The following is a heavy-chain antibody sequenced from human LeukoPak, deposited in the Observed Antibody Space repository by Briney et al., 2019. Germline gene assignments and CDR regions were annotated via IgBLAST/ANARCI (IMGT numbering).Heavy chain of an antibody. Sequence: GASVKVSCKASGYTFTSYGISWVRQAPGQGLEWMGWISAYNGNTNYAQKLQGRVTMTTNTSTSTAYMELRSLRSDDTAVYYCASTSGSSPKSGAFDIWGQGTMVTVSS. V-gene: IGHV1-18*01. CDR2: ISAYNGNT. J-gene: IGHJ3*02. CDR1: GYTFTSYG. CDR3: ASTSGSSPKSGAFDI. D-gene: IGHD1-26*01.